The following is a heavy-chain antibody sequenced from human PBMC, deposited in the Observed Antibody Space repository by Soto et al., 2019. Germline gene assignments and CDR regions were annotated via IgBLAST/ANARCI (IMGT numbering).Heavy chain of an antibody. CDR1: GYTFSSYG. J-gene: IGHJ6*02. CDR2: ISAYNGNT. CDR3: ARDRGMATTIHYDYHYGMEV. V-gene: IGHV1-18*04. D-gene: IGHD5-12*01. Sequence: EASVKVSCQASGYTFSSYGISWVRQAPGQGLEWMGWISAYNGNTNYARKLQGRVTMTTDTATSTAYMELRGLRSDDTAVYHCARDRGMATTIHYDYHYGMEVCGQGAALTVSS.